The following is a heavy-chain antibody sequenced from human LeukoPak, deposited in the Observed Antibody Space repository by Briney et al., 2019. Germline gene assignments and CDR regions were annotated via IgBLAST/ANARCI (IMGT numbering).Heavy chain of an antibody. CDR1: GGSMSSYF. Sequence: PSETLSLTCTVSGGSMSSYFWSWIRQPPGKGLEWIGYIYHSGSTHYNPSLKSRVTIAIDTSKNQLSLKLSSVTAADTAVYYCAGGAPLPGHDAFDIWGQGTMVTVSS. D-gene: IGHD3-16*01. CDR2: IYHSGST. V-gene: IGHV4-59*03. CDR3: AGGAPLPGHDAFDI. J-gene: IGHJ3*02.